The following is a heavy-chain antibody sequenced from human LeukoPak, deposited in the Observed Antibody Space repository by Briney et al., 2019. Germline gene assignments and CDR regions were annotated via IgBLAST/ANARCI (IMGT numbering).Heavy chain of an antibody. J-gene: IGHJ4*02. Sequence: SQTLSLTCAISGDSISSNSAAWNWIRQSPSRGLEWLGRTYYRSNWYNDYAVSVKIRITITPDTSKNQFSLQLNSVTPEDTAVYYCARTKGIAVAGTYDYWGQGTLVTVSS. CDR1: GDSISSNSAA. D-gene: IGHD6-19*01. V-gene: IGHV6-1*01. CDR3: ARTKGIAVAGTYDY. CDR2: TYYRSNWYN.